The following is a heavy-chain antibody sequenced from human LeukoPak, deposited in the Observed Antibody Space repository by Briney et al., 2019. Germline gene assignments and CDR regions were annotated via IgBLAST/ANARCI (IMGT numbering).Heavy chain of an antibody. V-gene: IGHV1-46*01. D-gene: IGHD1-26*01. CDR3: ARDGGGDRYSGSYYYYYYYMDV. CDR2: INPSGGST. Sequence: ASVKVSCKASGYTFTSYYMHWVRQAPGQGLEWMGIINPSGGSTSYAQKFQGRVTMTRDPSTSTVYMELSSLRSEDTAVYYCARDGGGDRYSGSYYYYYYYMDVWGKGTTVTVSS. J-gene: IGHJ6*03. CDR1: GYTFTSYY.